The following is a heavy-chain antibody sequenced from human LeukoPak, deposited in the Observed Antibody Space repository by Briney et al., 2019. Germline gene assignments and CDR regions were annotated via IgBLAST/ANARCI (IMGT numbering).Heavy chain of an antibody. J-gene: IGHJ4*02. V-gene: IGHV1-69*04. Sequence: SVKVSCKASGGTFSSYAISWVRQAPGQGLEWMGRIIPILGIANYAQKFQGRVTITADESTSTAYMELSSLRSEDTAVYYCARASGYSSSSQWAYYFDYWGQGTLVTVSS. D-gene: IGHD6-6*01. CDR2: IIPILGIA. CDR1: GGTFSSYA. CDR3: ARASGYSSSSQWAYYFDY.